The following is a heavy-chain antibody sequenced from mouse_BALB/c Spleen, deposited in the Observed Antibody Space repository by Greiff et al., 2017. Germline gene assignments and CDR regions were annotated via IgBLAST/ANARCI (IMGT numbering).Heavy chain of an antibody. J-gene: IGHJ2*01. D-gene: IGHD2-1*01. CDR2: IWAGGST. Sequence: VKLVESGPGLVAPSQSLSITCTVSGFSLTSYGVHWVRQPPGKGLEWLGVIWAGGSTNYNSALMSRLSISKDNSKSQVFLKMNSLQTDDTAMYYCARDREGYGNYVYFDYWGQGTTLTVSS. CDR1: GFSLTSYG. CDR3: ARDREGYGNYVYFDY. V-gene: IGHV2-9*02.